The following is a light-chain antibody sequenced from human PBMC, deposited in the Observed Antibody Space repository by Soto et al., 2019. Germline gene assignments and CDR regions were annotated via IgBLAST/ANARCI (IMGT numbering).Light chain of an antibody. CDR1: QSVSSN. J-gene: IGKJ1*01. CDR2: GAS. CDR3: QQYYNWPPA. V-gene: IGKV3-15*01. Sequence: EIVMTQSPATLSVSPGERATLSCRASQSVSSNLAWYQQKPGQAPRLLIYGASTRATGIPARFSGSGSGTDFTLTISSLQSEDFEVYYCQQYYNWPPAFGQGTKVEIK.